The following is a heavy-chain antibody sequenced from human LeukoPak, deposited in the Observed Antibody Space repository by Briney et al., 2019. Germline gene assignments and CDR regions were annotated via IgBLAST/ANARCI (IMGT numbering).Heavy chain of an antibody. CDR2: FGPDDAEDGET. V-gene: IGHV1-24*01. D-gene: IGHD2-15*01. J-gene: IGHJ4*02. CDR3: TTGKIYCSSCSDDY. Sequence: ASVKVSCKVSGYTFTELSMHWGRQAPGKGLEWMGGFGPDDAEDGETIYAQKFQGRVTMTEDTSTDTAYMELSSLRSEDTAIYYCTTGKIYCSSCSDDYWGQGTLVTVTS. CDR1: GYTFTELS.